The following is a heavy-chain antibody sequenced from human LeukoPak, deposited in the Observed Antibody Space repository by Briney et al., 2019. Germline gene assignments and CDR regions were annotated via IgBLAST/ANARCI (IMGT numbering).Heavy chain of an antibody. V-gene: IGHV3-7*03. Sequence: GGSLRLSYTASGFTFSSYWMSWVRQVPRKGLEWVANIKQDGSDKYYVDSVKGRFTIFRDNAKNSLYLQMNSLRAEDTAVYYCAKVLVSIAAADDFDYRGLGTLVTVSS. CDR1: GFTFSSYW. CDR3: AKVLVSIAAADDFDY. J-gene: IGHJ4*02. D-gene: IGHD6-13*01. CDR2: IKQDGSDK.